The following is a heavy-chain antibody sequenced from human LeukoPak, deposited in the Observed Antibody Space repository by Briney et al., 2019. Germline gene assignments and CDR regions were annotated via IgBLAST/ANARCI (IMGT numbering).Heavy chain of an antibody. D-gene: IGHD1-26*01. J-gene: IGHJ4*02. V-gene: IGHV4-31*11. Sequence: SQTLSLTCAVSGGSISSGGYSWSWIRQPPGKGLEWIGYIYYSGSTYYNPSLKSRVTISVDTSKNQFSLKLSSVTAADTAVYYCARAGAWSFDYWGQGTLVTVSS. CDR3: ARAGAWSFDY. CDR2: IYYSGST. CDR1: GGSISSGGYS.